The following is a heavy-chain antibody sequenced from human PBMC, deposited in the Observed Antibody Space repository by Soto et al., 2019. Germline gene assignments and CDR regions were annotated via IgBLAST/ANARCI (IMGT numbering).Heavy chain of an antibody. Sequence: PWETLSLTCTVSGGSISSGGSYWGWIRQPPGKGLEWIGYIYYSGNTYFNPSLKSRVTLSVDTSKNQFSLNLSSVTAADTAVYYCVRYCSTTKCPFDYWGQGTLVTVSS. J-gene: IGHJ4*02. CDR3: VRYCSTTKCPFDY. CDR2: IYYSGNT. CDR1: GGSISSGGSY. D-gene: IGHD2-2*01. V-gene: IGHV4-30-4*01.